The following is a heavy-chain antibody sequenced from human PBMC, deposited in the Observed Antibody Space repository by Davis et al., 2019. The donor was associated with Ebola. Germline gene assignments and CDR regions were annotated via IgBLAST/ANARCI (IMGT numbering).Heavy chain of an antibody. V-gene: IGHV5-51*01. CDR1: GYSFSKYW. D-gene: IGHD3-22*01. Sequence: PGGSLRLSCKGSGYSFSKYWIGWVRQMPGKGLEWMGVIYPGDSDVRYSPSFQGQVTISADNSISTAHLQWSSLKASDSAMYYCARLQGNLDDGFYEDYWGQGTLVTVSS. J-gene: IGHJ4*02. CDR3: ARLQGNLDDGFYEDY. CDR2: IYPGDSDV.